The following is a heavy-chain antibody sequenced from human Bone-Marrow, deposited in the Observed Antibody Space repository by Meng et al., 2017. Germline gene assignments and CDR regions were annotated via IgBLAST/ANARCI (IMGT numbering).Heavy chain of an antibody. Sequence: QVQLVESGGEVKKAGASVKVSCKASGGSFSSYAISWVGQAPGQGLEWMGGIIPIFGTANYAQKFQGRVTITADESTSTAYMELRSLRSDDTAVYYCATRGNPYLNCWGQGTLVTVSS. CDR1: GGSFSSYA. CDR2: IIPIFGTA. V-gene: IGHV1-69*01. CDR3: ATRGNPYLNC. J-gene: IGHJ4*02.